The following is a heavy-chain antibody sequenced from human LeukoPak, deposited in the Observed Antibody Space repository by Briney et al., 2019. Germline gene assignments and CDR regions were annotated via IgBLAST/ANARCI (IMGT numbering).Heavy chain of an antibody. CDR3: ARPSTKYSSSSGYFQH. J-gene: IGHJ1*01. Sequence: TSETLSLTCTVSSGSISSSSYYWGWIRQSPGRGLEWIGSIYYRGSTFYKPSLKGRVTISVDTSKNQFSLKLSSVTAADTAVYYCARPSTKYSSSSGYFQHWGQGTLVTVSS. V-gene: IGHV4-39*01. D-gene: IGHD6-6*01. CDR2: IYYRGST. CDR1: SGSISSSSYY.